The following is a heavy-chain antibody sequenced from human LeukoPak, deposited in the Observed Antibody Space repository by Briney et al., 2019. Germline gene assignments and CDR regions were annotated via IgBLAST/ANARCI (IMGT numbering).Heavy chain of an antibody. CDR1: GFTFSTYW. Sequence: GESLRLSCAASGFTFSTYWMHWVRQAPGKGLVWVSRINSDGSSTSYADSVKGRFTISRDNAKNTLYLQVNSLRAEDTAVYYCARACSFGSCHAGDYWGQGILVTVSS. CDR2: INSDGSST. V-gene: IGHV3-74*01. J-gene: IGHJ4*02. D-gene: IGHD2-15*01. CDR3: ARACSFGSCHAGDY.